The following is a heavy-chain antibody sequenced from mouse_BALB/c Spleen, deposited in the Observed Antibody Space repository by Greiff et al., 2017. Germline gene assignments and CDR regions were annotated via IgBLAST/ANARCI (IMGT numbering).Heavy chain of an antibody. CDR1: GYTFTSYW. D-gene: IGHD1-1*01. CDR3: TVYYGSSSYAMDY. J-gene: IGHJ4*01. CDR2: IYPSDSYT. Sequence: VKLQQPGAELVRPGASVKLSCKASGYTFTSYWINWVKQRPGQGLEWIGNIYPSDSYTNYNQKFKDKATLTVDKSSSTAYMQLSSPTSEDSAVYYCTVYYGSSSYAMDYWGQGTSVTVSS. V-gene: IGHV1-69*02.